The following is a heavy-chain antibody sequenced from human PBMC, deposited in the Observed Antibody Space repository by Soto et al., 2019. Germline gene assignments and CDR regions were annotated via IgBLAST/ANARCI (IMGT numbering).Heavy chain of an antibody. CDR3: ASAIAAAKINYYYYLDV. D-gene: IGHD6-13*01. J-gene: IGHJ6*03. V-gene: IGHV4-59*01. CDR1: GGSISSYY. Sequence: SETLSLTCTVSGGSISSYYWSWIRQPPGKGLEWIGYIYYSGSTNYNPSLKSRVTISVDTPKNQFSLKLSSVTAADTAVYYCASAIAAAKINYYYYLDVWGKGTTVTVSS. CDR2: IYYSGST.